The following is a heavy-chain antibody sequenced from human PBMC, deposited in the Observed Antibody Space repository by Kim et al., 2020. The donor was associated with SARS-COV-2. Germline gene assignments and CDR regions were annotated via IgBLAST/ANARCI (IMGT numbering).Heavy chain of an antibody. V-gene: IGHV4-39*01. CDR1: GGSISSSRYY. Sequence: SETLSLTCTVSGGSISSSRYYWGWIRQPPGKGLEWIGSIYYSGSTYYNPSLKSRVTISVDTSKNQFSLKLSSVTAADTAVYFCARLGLYGGYSYGLIDYWGQGTLVTVSS. J-gene: IGHJ4*02. CDR3: ARLGLYGGYSYGLIDY. CDR2: IYYSGST. D-gene: IGHD5-18*01.